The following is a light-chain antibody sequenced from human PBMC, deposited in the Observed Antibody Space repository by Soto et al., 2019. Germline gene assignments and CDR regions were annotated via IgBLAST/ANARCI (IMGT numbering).Light chain of an antibody. CDR2: DAS. CDR3: QQYENLPT. J-gene: IGKJ5*01. CDR1: QNINNY. V-gene: IGKV1-33*01. Sequence: EIQMTQSPSSLSASLAYRFTITCQASQNINNYLNWYQQKPGRAPKLLIYDASNLEAGVPSRFRGSGSGTDFTFTISRLQPEDIATYYCQQYENLPTFGQGTRLEN.